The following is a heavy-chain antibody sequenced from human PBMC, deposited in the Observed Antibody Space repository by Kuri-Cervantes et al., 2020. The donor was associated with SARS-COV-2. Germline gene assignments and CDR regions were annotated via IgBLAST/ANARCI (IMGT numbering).Heavy chain of an antibody. V-gene: IGHV4-34*01. D-gene: IGHD2-15*01. CDR2: INHSGRT. J-gene: IGHJ4*02. Sequence: GSLRLSCAVYGGSFSGYYWSWIRQPPGKGLEWIGEINHSGRTNYNPSLKSRFTISVDTSKNQLSLKLSSVTDADTAVYYCAIAWSTFDYWGQGTLVTVSS. CDR1: GGSFSGYY. CDR3: AIAWSTFDY.